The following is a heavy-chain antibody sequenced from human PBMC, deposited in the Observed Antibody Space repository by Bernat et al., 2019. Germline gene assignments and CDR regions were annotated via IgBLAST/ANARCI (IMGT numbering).Heavy chain of an antibody. J-gene: IGHJ4*02. V-gene: IGHV3-7*03. Sequence: EVQLVESGGGLVQPGGSLRLSCAASGFAFNTNWMTWVRQAPGKGLEWVANINQDGSEKNYVNSVKGRFTIFRDNTKGSLFLQMNGLRAEDTAHYYCAREGGAGYSFDYWGQGALVTVSS. D-gene: IGHD3-16*01. CDR3: AREGGAGYSFDY. CDR2: INQDGSEK. CDR1: GFAFNTNW.